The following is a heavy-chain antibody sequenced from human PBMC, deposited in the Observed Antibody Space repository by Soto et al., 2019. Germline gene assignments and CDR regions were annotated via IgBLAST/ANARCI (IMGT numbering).Heavy chain of an antibody. Sequence: SATLSLTCTVSGGSISSSSYYWGWIRQPPGKGLEWIGSIYYSGSTYYNPSLKSRVTISVDTSKNQFSLKLSSVTAADTAVYYCASPKIAFYNWFDPWGQGTLVT. CDR1: GGSISSSSYY. CDR2: IYYSGST. J-gene: IGHJ5*02. V-gene: IGHV4-39*01. D-gene: IGHD3-3*02. CDR3: ASPKIAFYNWFDP.